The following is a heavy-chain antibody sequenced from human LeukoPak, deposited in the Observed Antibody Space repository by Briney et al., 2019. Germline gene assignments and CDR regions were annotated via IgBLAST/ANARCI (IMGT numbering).Heavy chain of an antibody. D-gene: IGHD1-26*01. CDR1: GFTFSSYG. CDR3: ARAFLTLRYSGSKLLGDY. CDR2: IWYDGSNK. J-gene: IGHJ4*02. Sequence: SLRLSCAASGFTFSSYGMHWVRQAPGKELEWVAVIWYDGSNKYYADSVKGRFTISRDNSKNTLYLQMNSLRAEDTAVYYCARAFLTLRYSGSKLLGDYWGRGTLVTVSS. V-gene: IGHV3-33*08.